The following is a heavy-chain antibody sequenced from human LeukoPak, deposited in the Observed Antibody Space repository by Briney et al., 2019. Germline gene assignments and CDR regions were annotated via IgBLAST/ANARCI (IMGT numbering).Heavy chain of an antibody. J-gene: IGHJ6*02. D-gene: IGHD2/OR15-2a*01. CDR1: GYTFTSYG. V-gene: IGHV1-18*01. CDR2: ISAYNGNT. Sequence: ASVKVSCKASGYTFTSYGISWGRQAPGQGLEWMGWISAYNGNTNYAQKLQGRVTMTTDTSTSTAYMEMRSRRSDDTAVYYCARASPTIHFVLVPLPRGGRSYVLAAWAQGPTV. CDR3: ARASPTIHFVLVPLPRGGRSYVLAA.